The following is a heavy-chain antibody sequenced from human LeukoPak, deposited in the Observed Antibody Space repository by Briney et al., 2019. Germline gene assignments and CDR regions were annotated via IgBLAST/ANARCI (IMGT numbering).Heavy chain of an antibody. V-gene: IGHV3-23*01. J-gene: IGHJ5*02. CDR3: TKGPDFDWLLYWFDP. Sequence: PGGSLRLSCAASGFTFSSYAMSWVRQAPGKGLEWVSAIGGRGGTTYYADSVKGRFTISRDNSKNTLYLQRNSLRAEDTAVYYCTKGPDFDWLLYWFDPWGQGTLVTVSS. CDR1: GFTFSSYA. CDR2: IGGRGGTT. D-gene: IGHD3-9*01.